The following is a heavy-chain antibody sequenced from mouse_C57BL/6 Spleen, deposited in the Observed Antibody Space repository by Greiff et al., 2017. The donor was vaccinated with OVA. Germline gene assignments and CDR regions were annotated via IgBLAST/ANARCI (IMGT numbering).Heavy chain of an antibody. J-gene: IGHJ2*01. CDR1: GYSITSGYY. V-gene: IGHV3-6*01. Sequence: EVKLQESGPGLVKPSQSLSLTCSVTGYSITSGYYWNWIRQFPGNKLEWMGYISYDGSNNYNPSLKNRISITRDTSKNQFFLKLNSVTTEDTATYYCAREVELGRGYFDYWGQGTTLTVSS. D-gene: IGHD4-1*01. CDR2: ISYDGSN. CDR3: AREVELGRGYFDY.